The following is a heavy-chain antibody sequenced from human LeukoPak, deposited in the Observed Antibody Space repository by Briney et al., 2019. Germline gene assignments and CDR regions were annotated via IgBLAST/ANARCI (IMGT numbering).Heavy chain of an antibody. J-gene: IGHJ4*02. CDR2: IYYSGST. CDR1: GGSISSYY. V-gene: IGHV4-59*01. D-gene: IGHD3-3*01. CDR3: AGGVVRSYFDY. Sequence: SETLSLTCTVSGGSISSYYWSWIRQPPGKGLEWIGYIYYSGSTNYNPSLKSRVTISVDTSKNQFSLKLSSVTAADTAVYYCAGGVVRSYFDYWGQGTLVTVSS.